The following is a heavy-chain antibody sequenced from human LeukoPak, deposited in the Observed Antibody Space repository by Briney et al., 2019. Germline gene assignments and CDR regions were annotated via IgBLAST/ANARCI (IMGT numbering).Heavy chain of an antibody. CDR3: AKDLCSGGSCYSFDY. Sequence: PGGSLRLSCAASGFTFSNYGMHWVRQAPGKGLEWVAFIRFDGSYKYHAESLKGRFTISRDNSKNTLYLEMNSLRGEDTAVYYCAKDLCSGGSCYSFDYWGQGTLVTVTS. D-gene: IGHD2-15*01. J-gene: IGHJ4*02. CDR1: GFTFSNYG. CDR2: IRFDGSYK. V-gene: IGHV3-30*02.